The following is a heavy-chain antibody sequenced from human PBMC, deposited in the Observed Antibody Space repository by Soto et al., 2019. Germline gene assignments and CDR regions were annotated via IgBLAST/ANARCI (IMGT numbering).Heavy chain of an antibody. CDR3: ARRPAYFFYGMDV. V-gene: IGHV4-61*01. J-gene: IGHJ6*04. Sequence: SETLSLTCTVSGGSVSSGSYYWSWIRQPPGKGLEWIGYIYYSGSTNYNPSLKSRVTISVDTSKNQFSLKLSSVTAADTAVYYCARRPAYFFYGMDVWGKETPVLVSA. D-gene: IGHD2-8*01. CDR2: IYYSGST. CDR1: GGSVSSGSYY.